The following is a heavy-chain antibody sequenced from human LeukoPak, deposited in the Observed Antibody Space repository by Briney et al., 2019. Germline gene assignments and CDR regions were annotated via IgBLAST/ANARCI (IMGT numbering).Heavy chain of an antibody. CDR1: GFTFSSYG. Sequence: GGSLRLSCAASGFTFSSYGMHWVRQAPGKGLEGVAVIWYDGSNKYYADSVKGRFTISRDNSKNTLYLQMNSLRAEDTAVYYCARDREGYFDYWGQGTLVTVSS. J-gene: IGHJ4*02. CDR2: IWYDGSNK. CDR3: ARDREGYFDY. V-gene: IGHV3-33*01.